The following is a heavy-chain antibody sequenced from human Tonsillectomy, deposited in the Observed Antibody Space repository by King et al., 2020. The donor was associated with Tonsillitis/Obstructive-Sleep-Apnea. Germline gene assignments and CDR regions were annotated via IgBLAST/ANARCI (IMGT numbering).Heavy chain of an antibody. D-gene: IGHD3-22*01. CDR3: ARDSMSHYYDSSAYYTFND. CDR1: GYTFTNYG. CDR2: ISAHNGHT. J-gene: IGHJ4*02. V-gene: IGHV1-18*01. Sequence: VQLVESGAEVKKPGASVKVSCKASGYTFTNYGISWVRQAPGQGLEWMAWISAHNGHTNYAQKLQDRVTMTTDASTSTAYMELRSLRSDDTAVYYCARDSMSHYYDSSAYYTFNDWGQGTLVTVSS.